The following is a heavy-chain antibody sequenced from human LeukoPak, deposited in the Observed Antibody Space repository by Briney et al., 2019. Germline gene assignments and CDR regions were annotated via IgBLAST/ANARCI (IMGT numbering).Heavy chain of an antibody. J-gene: IGHJ4*02. CDR2: ISYDGSNK. Sequence: GSLRLSCAASGFTFSSYAMHWVRQAPGKGLEWVAVISYDGSNKYYADSVKGRFTISRDNSKNTLYLQMNSLRAEDTAVYYCAKDRSGSYYPDYWGQGTLVTVSS. D-gene: IGHD1-26*01. CDR3: AKDRSGSYYPDY. CDR1: GFTFSSYA. V-gene: IGHV3-30-3*01.